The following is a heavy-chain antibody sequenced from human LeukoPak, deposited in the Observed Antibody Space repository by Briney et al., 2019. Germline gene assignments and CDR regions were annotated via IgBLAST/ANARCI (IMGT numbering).Heavy chain of an antibody. D-gene: IGHD6-19*01. CDR2: IFYDGTT. J-gene: IGHJ4*02. V-gene: IGHV4-59*02. CDR3: ARLHGGSGWHY. CDR1: GVSVNSYY. Sequence: PSETLSLTCNVAGVSVNSYYWGWIRQPPGKGLEWIAYIFYDGTTNYNPSLKSRVTISMDTSRNQYSLRLTSVSAADTAFYYCARLHGGSGWHYCGPGTLVTVSS.